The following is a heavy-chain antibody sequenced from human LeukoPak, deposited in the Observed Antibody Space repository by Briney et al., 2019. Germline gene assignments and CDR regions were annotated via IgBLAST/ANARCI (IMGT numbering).Heavy chain of an antibody. J-gene: IGHJ4*02. CDR1: GFTFSSYA. Sequence: GGSLRLSCAASGFTFSSYAMSWVRQAPGKGLEWVSAISGSGGSTYYADSVKGRFTISRDNSKNTLYLQMNSLRAEDTAVYYCAKDPLGYGGYSPQFAFDYWGQGTLVTV. CDR3: AKDPLGYGGYSPQFAFDY. D-gene: IGHD4-17*01. CDR2: ISGSGGST. V-gene: IGHV3-23*01.